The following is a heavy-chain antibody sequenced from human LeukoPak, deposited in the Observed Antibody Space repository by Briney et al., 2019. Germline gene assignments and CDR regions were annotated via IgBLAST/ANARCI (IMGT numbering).Heavy chain of an antibody. CDR3: TTDYDYVWRLYSQIDY. CDR2: IKSKTDGGTT. Sequence: KAGGSLCLTCAASGFTISNACMSWVRQAPGKGPEWVGRIKSKTDGGTTDYAAPVKGRFTISRDDSKNTLYLQMNSLKTEDTAVYYCTTDYDYVWRLYSQIDYLGQ. V-gene: IGHV3-15*01. J-gene: IGHJ4*02. D-gene: IGHD3-16*01. CDR1: GFTISNAC.